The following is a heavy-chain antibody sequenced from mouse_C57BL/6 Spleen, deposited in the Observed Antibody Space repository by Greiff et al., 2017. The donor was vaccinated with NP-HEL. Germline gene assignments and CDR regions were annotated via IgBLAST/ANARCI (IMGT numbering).Heavy chain of an antibody. CDR2: INPNYGTT. Sequence: VQLKESGPELVKPGASVKISCKASGYSFTDYNMNWVKQSNGKSLEWIGVINPNYGTTSYNQKFKGKATLTVDQSSSTAYMQLNSLTSEDSAVYYCASDGSTPYYYAMDYWGQGTSVTVSS. D-gene: IGHD2-3*01. V-gene: IGHV1-39*01. J-gene: IGHJ4*01. CDR1: GYSFTDYN. CDR3: ASDGSTPYYYAMDY.